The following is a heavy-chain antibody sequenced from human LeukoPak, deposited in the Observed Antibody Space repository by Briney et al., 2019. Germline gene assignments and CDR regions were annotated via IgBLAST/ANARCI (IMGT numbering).Heavy chain of an antibody. Sequence: PGGSLRLSCAASGFTFSSYGMHWVRQAPGKGLEWVAVIWYDGSNKYYADSVKGRFTISRDNSKNTLYLQMNSLRAEGTAVYYCARSPGYCSGGSCYPPAFDIWGQGTMVTVSS. CDR1: GFTFSSYG. J-gene: IGHJ3*02. D-gene: IGHD2-15*01. CDR2: IWYDGSNK. V-gene: IGHV3-33*01. CDR3: ARSPGYCSGGSCYPPAFDI.